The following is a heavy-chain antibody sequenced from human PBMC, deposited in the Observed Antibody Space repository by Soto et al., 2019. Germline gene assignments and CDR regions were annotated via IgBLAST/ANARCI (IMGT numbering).Heavy chain of an antibody. J-gene: IGHJ6*02. V-gene: IGHV1-2*02. Sequence: ASVKVSCKASGYTFTGYHMYWVRQAPGQGLEWMGWINANSGGTNYAQKFQGRITMTRDTPISTVYMELSSLRSDDTAVYFCARVRDGVSHYHDSSGRRGPLYYGLDVWGQGTTVTVSS. CDR3: ARVRDGVSHYHDSSGRRGPLYYGLDV. D-gene: IGHD3-22*01. CDR2: INANSGGT. CDR1: GYTFTGYH.